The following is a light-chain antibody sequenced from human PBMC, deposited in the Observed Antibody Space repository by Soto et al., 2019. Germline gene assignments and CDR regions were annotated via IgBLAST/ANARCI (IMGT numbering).Light chain of an antibody. J-gene: IGKJ1*01. CDR2: DTS. CDR3: QQYQNSPRT. CDR1: QSVGGNS. Sequence: ETVLTQSPGTLSLSPGERATVSCRASQSVGGNSLAWYHQRPGQAPRLLIYDTSKRATGIPDRFSGSGSGTDFTLTISRLEPADFAVYYCQQYQNSPRTFGQGTKVDIK. V-gene: IGKV3-20*01.